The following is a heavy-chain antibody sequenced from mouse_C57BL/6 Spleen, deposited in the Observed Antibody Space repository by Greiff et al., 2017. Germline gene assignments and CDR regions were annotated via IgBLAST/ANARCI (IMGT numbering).Heavy chain of an antibody. CDR3: ARASTGTYWYFDV. CDR2: IYPGSGST. CDR1: GYTFTSYW. J-gene: IGHJ1*03. D-gene: IGHD4-1*02. Sequence: QVHVKQPGAELVKPGASVKMSCKASGYTFTSYWITWVKQRPGQGLEWIGDIYPGSGSTNYNEKFKSKATLTVDKSSSTAYMQLSSLTSEDSAVYFCARASTGTYWYFDVWGTGTTVTVSS. V-gene: IGHV1-55*01.